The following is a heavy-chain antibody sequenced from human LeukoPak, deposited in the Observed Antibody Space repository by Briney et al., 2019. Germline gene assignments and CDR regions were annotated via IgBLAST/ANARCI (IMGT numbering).Heavy chain of an antibody. J-gene: IGHJ4*02. V-gene: IGHV4-59*01. CDR1: GASISSYY. CDR2: AYYSGST. Sequence: SSETLSLTCTVSGASISSYYWSWIRQPPGKGLEWIGYAYYSGSTNYNPSLKSRVTISVDTSKDQFSLKLSSVTAADTAVYYCARSTTADYWGQGTLVTVSS. CDR3: ARSTTADY. D-gene: IGHD4-17*01.